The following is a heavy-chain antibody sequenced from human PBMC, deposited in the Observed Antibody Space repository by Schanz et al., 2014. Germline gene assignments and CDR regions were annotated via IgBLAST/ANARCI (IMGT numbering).Heavy chain of an antibody. CDR2: IWYDGSNE. CDR1: TSLFSRSV. D-gene: IGHD2-21*01. V-gene: IGHV3-33*08. CDR3: AREDCSATSCYFRY. J-gene: IGHJ4*02. Sequence: DLVESGGGVVQPGRSLTLSCAVSTSLFSRSVIHWVRQAPGKGLEWVALIWYDGSNEYYADSVKGRFTISRDNPKKTLYLQMNTLRAEDTAVYYCAREDCSATSCYFRYWGQGTLVTVSS.